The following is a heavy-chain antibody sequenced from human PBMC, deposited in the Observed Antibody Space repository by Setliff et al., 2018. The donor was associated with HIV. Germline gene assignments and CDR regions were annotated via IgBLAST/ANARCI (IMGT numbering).Heavy chain of an antibody. CDR3: ARGPAGRLVFLSY. V-gene: IGHV4-61*01. CDR1: GGSISSGSYY. Sequence: SETLSLTCTVSGGSISSGSYYWSWIRQSPGKGLEWLGYIYYSGSTNYNPSLKSRVTISVDTSKNQFSLTLNSVTAADTAVYYCARGPAGRLVFLSYWGQGTLVTVSS. CDR2: IYYSGST. J-gene: IGHJ4*02. D-gene: IGHD6-6*01.